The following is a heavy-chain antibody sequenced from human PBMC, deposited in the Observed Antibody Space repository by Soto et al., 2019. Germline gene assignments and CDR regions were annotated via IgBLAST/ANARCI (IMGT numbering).Heavy chain of an antibody. CDR1: GFTFSTYW. CDR2: INSDASHT. D-gene: IGHD1-7*01. Sequence: EVQLVESGGGLVQPGGSLRLSCADSGFTFSTYWMHWIRQVPGKGLEWVSRINSDASHTYYADSVKGRFTISRDKAKNNLNVDMSRLRAEDSAVYYCVGEGHCRTTWCYGNWFDPWGLVSLVTVSS. CDR3: VGEGHCRTTWCYGNWFDP. J-gene: IGHJ5*02. V-gene: IGHV3-74*01.